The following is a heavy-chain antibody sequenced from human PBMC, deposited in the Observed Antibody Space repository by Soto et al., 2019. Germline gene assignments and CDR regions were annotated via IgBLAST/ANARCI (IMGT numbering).Heavy chain of an antibody. CDR2: IYHSGST. V-gene: IGHV4-4*02. D-gene: IGHD2-2*01. CDR1: SGSISSSNW. J-gene: IGHJ3*02. CDR3: ARESQLLSHFGDIYAFDI. Sequence: QVQLQESGPGLVKPSGTLSLTCAVSSGSISSSNWWSWVRQPPGKGLEWIGEIYHSGSTNYNPSLKGRVPISVDKSKNQFTLKVSYVTDADTAVYYCARESQLLSHFGDIYAFDIWGQGTMVTVSS.